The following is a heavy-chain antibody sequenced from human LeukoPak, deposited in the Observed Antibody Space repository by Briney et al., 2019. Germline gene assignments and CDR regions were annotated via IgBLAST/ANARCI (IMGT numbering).Heavy chain of an antibody. D-gene: IGHD4-23*01. CDR2: FDSSGTT. V-gene: IGHV4-4*07. Sequence: PPETLSLACGDPGGSLSSYTWNWIRQPPRKGLEWIGRFDSSGTTNYNPSLKSRVTMSIDTSKKQVSLKMRSVTAAETAVYYCARTVVTLDWYFDLWGRGTLVSVSS. CDR1: GGSLSSYT. CDR3: ARTVVTLDWYFDL. J-gene: IGHJ2*01.